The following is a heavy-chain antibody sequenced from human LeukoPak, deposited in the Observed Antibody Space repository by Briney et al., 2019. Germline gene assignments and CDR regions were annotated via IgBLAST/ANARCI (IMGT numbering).Heavy chain of an antibody. J-gene: IGHJ5*02. CDR3: ARDFPDCSSTSCYFGANWFDP. CDR2: ISAYNGNT. Sequence: GASVKVSCKASGYTFTSYGISWVRQAPGQGLEWMGWISAYNGNTNYAQKLQGRVTMTTDTSTSTAYMELRSLRSDDTAVYYCARDFPDCSSTSCYFGANWFDPWGQGTLVTVSS. D-gene: IGHD2-2*01. V-gene: IGHV1-18*01. CDR1: GYTFTSYG.